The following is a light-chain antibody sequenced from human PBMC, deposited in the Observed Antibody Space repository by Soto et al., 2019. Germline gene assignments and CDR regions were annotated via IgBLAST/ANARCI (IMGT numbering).Light chain of an antibody. CDR2: GAS. J-gene: IGKJ4*01. V-gene: IGKV3-20*01. Sequence: EIVLTQSPGTLSLSPGERATLSCRASQSVSGSYLAWYQQKPGQAPRLLIYGASSRATGIPDRFSGTGSGTDFTLTVSSLEPEDSAVYFCQQRGGWPPTFGGGTKVDI. CDR3: QQRGGWPPT. CDR1: QSVSGSY.